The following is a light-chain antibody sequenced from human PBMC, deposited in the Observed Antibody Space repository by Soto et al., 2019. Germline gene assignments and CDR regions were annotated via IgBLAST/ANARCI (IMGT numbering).Light chain of an antibody. CDR2: AAS. V-gene: IGKV1-39*01. Sequence: DIQMTQSPSSLSASVGDRVTITCRASQSISSYLNWYQQKPGKAPNLLIYAASTLQSGVPSRFSGSGSVTDFTLTIRSLQPEDFATYYCQPSYTTPLSFGGGTKVEIK. CDR3: QPSYTTPLS. J-gene: IGKJ4*01. CDR1: QSISSY.